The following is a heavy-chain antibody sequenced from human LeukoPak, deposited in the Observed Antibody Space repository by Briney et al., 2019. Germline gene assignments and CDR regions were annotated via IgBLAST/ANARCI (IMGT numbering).Heavy chain of an antibody. CDR2: IYPGDSGT. CDR1: GYSFTSYW. J-gene: IGHJ5*02. Sequence: GESLKISCEGSGYSFTSYWIGWVRQMPGKGLEWMGIIYPGDSGTRYSPSFLGQVTIAADKSISTAYLQWSSLKASDTAMYYCARSGYYDLSVNWFDPWGQGTLVTVSS. V-gene: IGHV5-51*01. D-gene: IGHD3-3*01. CDR3: ARSGYYDLSVNWFDP.